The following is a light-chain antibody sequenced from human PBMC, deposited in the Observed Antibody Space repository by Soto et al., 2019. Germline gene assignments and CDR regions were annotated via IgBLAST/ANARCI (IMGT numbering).Light chain of an antibody. CDR2: GVT. Sequence: QSALTQPASVSGSPGQSITISCTGASSDVGGYNYVSWYQQHPGKAPKLMIYGVTNRPSGVSDRFSGSKSGNTASLTISGLQAEDEADYYCISYTGSTTLVVFGGGTQLTVL. J-gene: IGLJ2*01. CDR3: ISYTGSTTLVV. CDR1: SSDVGGYNY. V-gene: IGLV2-14*01.